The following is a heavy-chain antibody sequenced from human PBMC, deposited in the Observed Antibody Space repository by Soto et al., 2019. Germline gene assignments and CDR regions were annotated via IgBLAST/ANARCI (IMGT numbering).Heavy chain of an antibody. CDR1: GGSISSGDYY. CDR3: AGWELLRGVDY. D-gene: IGHD1-26*01. Sequence: QVQLQESGPGLVKPSQTLSLTCTVSGGSISSGDYYWSWIRQPPGKGLEWIGYIYYSGSTYYNPSLRSRVTISVETSKNPSSLKLSSVTAADTAVYYCAGWELLRGVDYWGQGTLVTVSS. CDR2: IYYSGST. J-gene: IGHJ4*02. V-gene: IGHV4-30-4*01.